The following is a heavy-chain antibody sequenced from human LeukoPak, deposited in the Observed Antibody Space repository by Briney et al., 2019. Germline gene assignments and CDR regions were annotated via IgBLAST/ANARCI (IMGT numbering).Heavy chain of an antibody. CDR2: ISSSSSYI. V-gene: IGHV3-21*01. D-gene: IGHD3-22*01. J-gene: IGHJ4*02. Sequence: GGSLRLSCAASGFTFSSYSMNWVRQAPGKGLEWVSSISSSSSYIYYADSVKGRFTISRDNAKNSLYLQMSSLRAEDTAVYYCAGTDSSGYYYPIDYWGQGTLVTVSS. CDR3: AGTDSSGYYYPIDY. CDR1: GFTFSSYS.